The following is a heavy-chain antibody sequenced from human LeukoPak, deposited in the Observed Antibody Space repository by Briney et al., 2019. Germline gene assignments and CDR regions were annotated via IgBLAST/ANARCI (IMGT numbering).Heavy chain of an antibody. Sequence: ASVKVSCKASGYTFTGYYMHWVRQAPGQGLEWMGWINPNSGGTNYAQKFQGRVTMTRDTSISTAYMELSRLRSDDTAVYYCARIGAPLYCDYGSYYYYGMDVWGQGTTVTVSS. D-gene: IGHD4-17*01. V-gene: IGHV1-2*02. CDR2: INPNSGGT. CDR1: GYTFTGYY. CDR3: ARIGAPLYCDYGSYYYYGMDV. J-gene: IGHJ6*02.